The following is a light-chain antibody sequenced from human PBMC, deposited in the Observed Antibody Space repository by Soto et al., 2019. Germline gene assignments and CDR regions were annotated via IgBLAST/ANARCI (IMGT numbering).Light chain of an antibody. Sequence: ENVLTQSPGTLSLSPGDRATLSCRASQSFISSYLAWYQQKPGQAPRLLIYGASIRATRIPDRFSGSESGTDFNLTISRLEPEDFAVYYCQQYHTSPITFGQGTRLEIK. CDR1: QSFISSY. V-gene: IGKV3-20*01. J-gene: IGKJ5*01. CDR3: QQYHTSPIT. CDR2: GAS.